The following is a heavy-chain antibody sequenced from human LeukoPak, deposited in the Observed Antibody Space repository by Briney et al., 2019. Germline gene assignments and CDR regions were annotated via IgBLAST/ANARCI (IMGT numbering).Heavy chain of an antibody. J-gene: IGHJ6*03. CDR3: ARHSSMSEAYYYKMDV. V-gene: IGHV1-69*05. CDR2: FIPRFGTA. CDR1: GGSFSSYA. Sequence: ASVKVSCKASGGSFSSYAISWVRQAPGQGLEWMGAFIPRFGTAIYAQQFQGRVTITRDESTSTACMELSSLRFEDTAVYYCARHSSMSEAYYYKMDVWGKGTTVTVSS.